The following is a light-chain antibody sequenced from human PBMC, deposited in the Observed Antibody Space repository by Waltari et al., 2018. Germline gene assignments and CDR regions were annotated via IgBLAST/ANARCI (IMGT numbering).Light chain of an antibody. CDR3: QQYGSSILYT. CDR2: GAS. Sequence: EVVLTQSPATLSLSPGESATLSCRASQSLTKRYLAWYQQKPGQAPRLLIYGASSRAAGIPDRFSGSGSGTDFNLIISRLEPDDFAVYYCQQYGSSILYTFGQGTKLEIK. J-gene: IGKJ2*01. CDR1: QSLTKRY. V-gene: IGKV3-20*01.